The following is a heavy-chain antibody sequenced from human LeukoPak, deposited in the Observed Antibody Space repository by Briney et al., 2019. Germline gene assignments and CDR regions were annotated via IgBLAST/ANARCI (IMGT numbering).Heavy chain of an antibody. CDR3: ATGGSLIVGETGFDY. J-gene: IGHJ4*02. Sequence: GASVKVSCKVSGYTLTELSMHWVRQAPGKGLEWMGSFDPEDAETIYAQKFQGRVTMTEDTSTDTAYMELSSLRSDDTAVYYCATGGSLIVGETGFDYWGQGTLATVSS. CDR2: FDPEDAET. V-gene: IGHV1-24*01. CDR1: GYTLTELS. D-gene: IGHD1-26*01.